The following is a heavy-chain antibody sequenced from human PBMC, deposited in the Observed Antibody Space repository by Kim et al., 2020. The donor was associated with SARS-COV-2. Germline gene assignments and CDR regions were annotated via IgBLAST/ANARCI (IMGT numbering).Heavy chain of an antibody. J-gene: IGHJ5*02. CDR3: ARSSSSWSGGVGWFDP. V-gene: IGHV1-69*13. CDR1: GGTFSSYA. CDR2: IIPIFGTA. Sequence: SVKVSCKASGGTFSSYAISWVRQAPGQGLEWMGGIIPIFGTANYAQKFQGRVTITADESTSTAYMELSSLRSEDTAVYYCARSSSSWSGGVGWFDPWGQGTLVTLSS. D-gene: IGHD6-13*01.